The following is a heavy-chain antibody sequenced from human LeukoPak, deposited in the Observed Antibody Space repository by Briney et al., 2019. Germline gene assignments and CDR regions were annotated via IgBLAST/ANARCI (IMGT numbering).Heavy chain of an antibody. CDR1: GGTFSSYA. D-gene: IGHD3-3*01. J-gene: IGHJ4*02. CDR2: IIPISGTA. V-gene: IGHV1-69*13. CDR3: ARPQYHDFWSGYCPFDY. Sequence: ASVKVSCKASGGTFSSYAISWVRQAPGQGLEWMGGIIPISGTANYAQKFQGRVTITADESTSTAYMELSSLRSEDTAVYYCARPQYHDFWSGYCPFDYWGQGTLVTVSS.